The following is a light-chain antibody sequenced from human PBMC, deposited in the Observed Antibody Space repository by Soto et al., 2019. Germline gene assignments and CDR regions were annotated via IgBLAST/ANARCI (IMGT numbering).Light chain of an antibody. CDR3: YSYAGSGTHYV. J-gene: IGLJ1*01. CDR2: EVP. V-gene: IGLV2-23*02. CDR1: SSDVGNYNL. Sequence: QSALTQPASVSGSPGQSITISCTGTSSDVGNYNLVSWYQQHPDKAPKLMIYEVPKRPSGVSNRFSGSKSGNTASLTISGLQAEDEADYYCYSYAGSGTHYVFGAGTMVTVL.